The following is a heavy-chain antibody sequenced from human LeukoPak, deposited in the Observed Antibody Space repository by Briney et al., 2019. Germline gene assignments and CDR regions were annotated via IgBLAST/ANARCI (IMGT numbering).Heavy chain of an antibody. CDR3: ARERAVLLWFGELGGSDY. CDR2: ISAYNGNT. D-gene: IGHD3-10*01. Sequence: GASVKVSCKASGYTFTSYGISWARQAPGQGLEWMGWISAYNGNTNYAQKLQGRVTMTTDTSTSTDYMELRSLRSDDTAVYYCARERAVLLWFGELGGSDYWGQGTLVTVSS. CDR1: GYTFTSYG. V-gene: IGHV1-18*01. J-gene: IGHJ4*02.